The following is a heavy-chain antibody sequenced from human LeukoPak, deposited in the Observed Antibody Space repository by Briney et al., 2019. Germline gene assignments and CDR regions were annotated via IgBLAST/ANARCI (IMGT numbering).Heavy chain of an antibody. J-gene: IGHJ4*02. CDR1: GFTFSTYA. CDR2: ISGSGGST. D-gene: IGHD3-10*01. Sequence: PGGSLRLSCAASGFTFSTYAMSWVRQAPGKGLEWVSAISGSGGSTYYADSVRGRFTISRDDFSNTLFLQMISLRAEDTAVYYCAIHPYYYGPGSDYWGQGTLVTVSA. V-gene: IGHV3-23*01. CDR3: AIHPYYYGPGSDY.